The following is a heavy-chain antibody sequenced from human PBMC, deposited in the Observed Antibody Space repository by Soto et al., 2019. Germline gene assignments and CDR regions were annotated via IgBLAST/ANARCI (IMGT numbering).Heavy chain of an antibody. CDR2: ISGSGGST. CDR3: AKDLLGPGLRFLEWWYHDAFDI. CDR1: GFTFSSYA. D-gene: IGHD3-3*01. J-gene: IGHJ3*02. Sequence: GGSLRLSCAASGFTFSSYAMSWVRQAPGKGLEWVSAISGSGGSTYYADSVKGRFTISRDNSKNTLYLQMNSLRAEDTAVYYCAKDLLGPGLRFLEWWYHDAFDIWGQGTMVTVSS. V-gene: IGHV3-23*01.